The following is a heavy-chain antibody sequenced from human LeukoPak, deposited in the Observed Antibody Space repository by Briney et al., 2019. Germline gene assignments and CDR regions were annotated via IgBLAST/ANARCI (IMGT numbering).Heavy chain of an antibody. CDR3: ARDEGNSYGPCSGWH. D-gene: IGHD5-18*01. CDR2: LSGSGGSA. CDR1: GFTFSNYA. Sequence: PGGSLRLSCAASGFTFSNYAMTWVRQAPGKGLEWVSALSGSGGSAYYADSVKGRFTISRDNAKNSLYLQMNSLRAEDTAVYYCARDEGNSYGPCSGWHWGQGTLVTVSS. J-gene: IGHJ4*02. V-gene: IGHV3-23*01.